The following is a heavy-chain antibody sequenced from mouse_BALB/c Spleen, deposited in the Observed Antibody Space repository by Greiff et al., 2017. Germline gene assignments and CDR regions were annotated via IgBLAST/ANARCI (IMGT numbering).Heavy chain of an antibody. V-gene: IGHV5-17*02. CDR2: ISSGSSTI. CDR3: AILYYGNHYYAMDY. D-gene: IGHD2-1*01. J-gene: IGHJ4*01. CDR1: GFTFSSFG. Sequence: EVMLVESGGGLVQPGGSRKLSCAASGFTFSSFGMHWVRQAPEKGLEWVAYISSGSSTIYYADTVKGRFTISRDNPKNTLFLQMTSLRSEDTAMYYCAILYYGNHYYAMDYWGQGTSVTVSS.